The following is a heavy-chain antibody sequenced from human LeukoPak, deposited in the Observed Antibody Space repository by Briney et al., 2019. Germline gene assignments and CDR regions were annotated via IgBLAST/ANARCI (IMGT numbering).Heavy chain of an antibody. D-gene: IGHD2-2*01. V-gene: IGHV1-58*02. J-gene: IGHJ3*02. CDR1: GFTFVNFS. CDR3: ARGGDIVVVPAEDAFDI. Sequence: SVKVSCKASGFTFVNFSIQWVRQARGQRLEWIGWIVDGRGNTDYAQKFQQRVTITRDMSTSTAYMELSSLRSEDTAVYYCARGGDIVVVPAEDAFDIWGQGTMVTVSS. CDR2: IVDGRGNT.